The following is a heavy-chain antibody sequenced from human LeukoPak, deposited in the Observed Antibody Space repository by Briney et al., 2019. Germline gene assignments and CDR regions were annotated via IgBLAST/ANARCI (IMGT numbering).Heavy chain of an antibody. CDR1: GYTFTSYY. J-gene: IGHJ5*02. V-gene: IGHV1-46*01. CDR3: ARDNSVGDTAWWFDP. Sequence: ASVKVSYTASGYTFTSYYMHWVRQAPGQGLEWMGLINPSGSSTSYAQKFQGRLSLTRDMSTSTDYMELSSLRSEDTAVYYCARDNSVGDTAWWFDPWGQGTLVTVSS. D-gene: IGHD1-26*01. CDR2: INPSGSST.